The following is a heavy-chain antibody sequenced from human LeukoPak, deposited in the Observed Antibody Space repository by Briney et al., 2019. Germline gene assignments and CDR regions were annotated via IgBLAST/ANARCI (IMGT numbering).Heavy chain of an antibody. CDR1: RFTFSSYS. CDR3: ARAAIAAARIYYYMDV. CDR2: ISSSGSYI. D-gene: IGHD6-13*01. J-gene: IGHJ6*03. V-gene: IGHV3-21*01. Sequence: GGSLRLSCAASRFTFSSYSMNWVRQAPGKGLEWVSSISSSGSYIYHADSVKGRFTISRDNAENSLYLQMNSLRAEDTAVYYCARAAIAAARIYYYMDVWGKGTTVTVSS.